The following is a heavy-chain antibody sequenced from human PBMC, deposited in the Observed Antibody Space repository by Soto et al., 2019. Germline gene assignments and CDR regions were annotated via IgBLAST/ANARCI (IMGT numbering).Heavy chain of an antibody. V-gene: IGHV4-31*01. CDR3: ARVSSGWSLPFDY. Sequence: SETLSLTCTVSGGSISSGGYYWSWIRQHPGKGLEWIGYIYYSGSTYYNPSLKSQVTISVDTSKNQFSLKLSSVTAADTAVYYCARVSSGWSLPFDYWGQGTLVTVSS. J-gene: IGHJ4*02. CDR2: IYYSGST. D-gene: IGHD6-19*01. CDR1: GGSISSGGYY.